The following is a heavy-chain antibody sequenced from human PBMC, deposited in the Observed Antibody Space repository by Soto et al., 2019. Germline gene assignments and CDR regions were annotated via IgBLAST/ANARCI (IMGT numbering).Heavy chain of an antibody. Sequence: QVQLVESGGGLVKPGGSLRLSCAASGFTFSDYYMSWIRQAPGKGLEWVSYISSSGSTIYYADSVKGRFTISRDNAKNSLYLQMNSLRAEDTAVYYCAREGGRGDIVLVPAAVPGYYYGMDVWGQGTTVTVSS. CDR3: AREGGRGDIVLVPAAVPGYYYGMDV. D-gene: IGHD2-2*01. V-gene: IGHV3-11*01. CDR1: GFTFSDYY. J-gene: IGHJ6*02. CDR2: ISSSGSTI.